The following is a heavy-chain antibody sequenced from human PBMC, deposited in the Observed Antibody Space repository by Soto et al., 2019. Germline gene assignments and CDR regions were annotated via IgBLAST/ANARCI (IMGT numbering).Heavy chain of an antibody. D-gene: IGHD3-10*01. J-gene: IGHJ4*02. V-gene: IGHV3-30-3*01. CDR2: ISYDGSNK. CDR3: ARDESPVLLLKNNFDY. Sequence: QVQLVESGGGVVQPGRSLRLSCAASGFTFSSYAMHWVRQAPGKGLEWVAVISYDGSNKYYADSVKGRFTISRDNSKNTLYLQMNSLRAEDTAVYYCARDESPVLLLKNNFDYWGQGTLVTVSS. CDR1: GFTFSSYA.